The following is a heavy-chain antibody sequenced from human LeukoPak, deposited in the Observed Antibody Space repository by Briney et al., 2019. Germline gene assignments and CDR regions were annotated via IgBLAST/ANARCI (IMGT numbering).Heavy chain of an antibody. CDR1: GGSISSTNW. V-gene: IGHV4-4*02. CDR3: ARLELAVAGFHFDY. J-gene: IGHJ4*02. D-gene: IGHD6-19*01. CDR2: VDHSGST. Sequence: PSGTLSLTCAVSGGSISSTNWWSWVRQPPGKGLEWIGEVDHSGSTKYNPALKSRVTISVDKSKNQFSLRLSSVTAADTAVYYCARLELAVAGFHFDYWGQGTLVTVSS.